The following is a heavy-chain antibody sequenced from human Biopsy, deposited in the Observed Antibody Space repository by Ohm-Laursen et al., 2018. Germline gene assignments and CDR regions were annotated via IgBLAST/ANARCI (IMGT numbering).Heavy chain of an antibody. V-gene: IGHV3-30*18. CDR2: ISVDGTNK. CDR1: GATFSRYG. Sequence: SLRLSCAASGATFSRYGTHWGRQAPGTGLEWVASISVDGTNKYYEDSVKGRFTVSRDNSKNTLYLQMNSLRAEDTAVFYCAEDRGVARTYYYSPYGMDVWGQGTTVTVSS. J-gene: IGHJ6*02. CDR3: AEDRGVARTYYYSPYGMDV. D-gene: IGHD3-22*01.